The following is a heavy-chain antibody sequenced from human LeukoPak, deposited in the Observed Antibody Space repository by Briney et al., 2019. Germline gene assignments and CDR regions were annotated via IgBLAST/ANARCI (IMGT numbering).Heavy chain of an antibody. J-gene: IGHJ4*02. CDR1: GCTFSSYA. V-gene: IGHV1-69*04. Sequence: GASVKVSCKASGCTFSSYAISWVRQAPGQGLEWMGRIIPILGIANYAQKFQGRVTITADKSTSTAYMDLSSLRSEDTAVYYCASMNSSGWYFDYWGQGTLVTVSS. CDR3: ASMNSSGWYFDY. D-gene: IGHD6-19*01. CDR2: IIPILGIA.